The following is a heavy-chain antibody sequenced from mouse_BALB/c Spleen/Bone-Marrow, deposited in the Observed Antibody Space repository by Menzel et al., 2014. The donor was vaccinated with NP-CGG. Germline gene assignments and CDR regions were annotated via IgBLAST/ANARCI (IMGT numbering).Heavy chain of an antibody. V-gene: IGHV1-7*01. CDR3: ARGYYVMDY. Sequence: VQLQQSGAELAKPGASVKMSCKASGYTLTSYWMHWVKQRPGQGLEWIGYINPSSGSTEFNQRFKDRATLTADRSSSTAYMQLSSLTSEDSAVYYCARGYYVMDYWGQGTSVTASS. CDR1: GYTLTSYW. J-gene: IGHJ4*01. CDR2: INPSSGST.